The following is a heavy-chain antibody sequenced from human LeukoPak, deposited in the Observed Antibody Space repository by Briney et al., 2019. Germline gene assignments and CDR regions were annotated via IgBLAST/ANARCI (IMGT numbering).Heavy chain of an antibody. CDR2: ISGSGGST. CDR1: GGSISSTSYY. Sequence: ETLSLTCTVSGGSISSTSYYWSWVRQAPGKGLEWVSAISGSGGSTYYADSVKGRFTISRDNSKNTLYLQMNSLRAEDTAVYYCAHISSSWPDYWGQGTLVTVSS. V-gene: IGHV3-23*01. CDR3: AHISSSWPDY. D-gene: IGHD6-13*01. J-gene: IGHJ4*02.